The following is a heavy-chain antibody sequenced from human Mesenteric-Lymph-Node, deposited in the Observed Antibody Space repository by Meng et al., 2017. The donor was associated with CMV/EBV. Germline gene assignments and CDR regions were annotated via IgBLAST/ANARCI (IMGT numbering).Heavy chain of an antibody. CDR3: AKAYEQFLEWSPFDH. D-gene: IGHD3-3*01. Sequence: GESLKISCAASGFTFSSYEMNWFRQAPGKRLAWLSYISSSGNTIYYADSVKGRFTISRDNFRKTLSLQMDSLRPEDTAVYYCAKAYEQFLEWSPFDHWGQGTLVTVSS. J-gene: IGHJ4*02. CDR2: ISSSGNTI. CDR1: GFTFSSYE. V-gene: IGHV3-48*03.